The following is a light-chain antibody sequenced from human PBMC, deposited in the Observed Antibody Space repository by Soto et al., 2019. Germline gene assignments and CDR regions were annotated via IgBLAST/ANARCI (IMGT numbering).Light chain of an antibody. V-gene: IGKV1-5*01. CDR3: QQYNTDPFT. J-gene: IGKJ3*01. Sequence: DIQMTQSPSTLSASVGDRVTITCRASRFISNWLAWYQQKPGKAPKLLIYDASNLESGVPSRFSGSGSGTEFTLTISSLQPDDLGTFYCQQYNTDPFTFGPGTIVDIK. CDR1: RFISNW. CDR2: DAS.